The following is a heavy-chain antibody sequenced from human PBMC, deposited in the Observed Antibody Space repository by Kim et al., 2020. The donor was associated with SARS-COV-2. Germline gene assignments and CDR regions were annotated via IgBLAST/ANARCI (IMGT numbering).Heavy chain of an antibody. J-gene: IGHJ6*02. CDR2: INAGNGNT. V-gene: IGHV1-3*01. CDR1: GYTFTSYA. CDR3: ARDIGGYDYYYYYGMDV. Sequence: ASVKVSCKASGYTFTSYAMHWVRQAPGQRLEWMGWINAGNGNTKYSQKFQGRVTITRDTSASTAYMELSSLRSEDTAVYYCARDIGGYDYYYYYGMDVWGQGTTVTVSS. D-gene: IGHD5-12*01.